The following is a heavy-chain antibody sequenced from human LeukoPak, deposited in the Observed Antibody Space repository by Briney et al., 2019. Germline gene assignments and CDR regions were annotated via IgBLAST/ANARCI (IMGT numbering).Heavy chain of an antibody. D-gene: IGHD2-15*01. Sequence: RGSLRLSCAPSVFTLSSYAMSSVRPGPGGRLEWGSAICGSGGSTYYADSVRGRVTISRDNSKNTLYLQMNRLRADDTAVYYSAKDGCSGGSCYSYFDYCGQGTLATVSS. CDR3: AKDGCSGGSCYSYFDY. V-gene: IGHV3-23*01. CDR2: ICGSGGST. J-gene: IGHJ4*02. CDR1: VFTLSSYA.